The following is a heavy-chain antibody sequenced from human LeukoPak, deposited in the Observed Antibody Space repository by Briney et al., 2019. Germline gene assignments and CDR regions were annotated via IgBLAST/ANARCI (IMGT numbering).Heavy chain of an antibody. CDR1: GYSISSGYY. V-gene: IGHV4-38-2*02. CDR3: AREPLIYLGIVSRGLFDY. D-gene: IGHD2/OR15-2a*01. CDR2: IYHSGST. Sequence: SETLSLTCTVSGYSISSGYYWGWIRQPPGKGLEWIGSIYHSGSTYYNPSLKSRVTISVDTSKNQFSLKLSSVTAADTAVYYCAREPLIYLGIVSRGLFDYWGQGTLVTVSA. J-gene: IGHJ4*02.